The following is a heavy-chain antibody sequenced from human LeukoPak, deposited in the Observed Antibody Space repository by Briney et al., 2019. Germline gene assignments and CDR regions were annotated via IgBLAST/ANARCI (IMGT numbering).Heavy chain of an antibody. CDR2: IYHSGST. CDR1: GGSISSGGYS. Sequence: SQTLSLTCAASGGSISSGGYSWSWIRQPQGKGLEWIGYIYHSGSTYYNPSLKSRVTISLDRSKNQFSLKLSSVTAADTAVYYCARNFLPDANWFDPWGQGTLVTVSS. V-gene: IGHV4-30-2*01. J-gene: IGHJ5*02. CDR3: ARNFLPDANWFDP. D-gene: IGHD1-14*01.